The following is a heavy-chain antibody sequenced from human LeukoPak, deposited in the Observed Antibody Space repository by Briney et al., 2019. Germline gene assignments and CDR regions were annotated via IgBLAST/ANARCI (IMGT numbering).Heavy chain of an antibody. CDR3: ARDVVVVAANIYGMDV. Sequence: GGSLRLSCAASGFTFSSYAMHWVRQAPGKGLEWVAVISYDGSNKYYADSVKGRFTISRDNSKNTLYLQMNSLRAEDTAVYYCARDVVVVAANIYGMDVWGQGTTVTVSS. D-gene: IGHD2-15*01. V-gene: IGHV3-30-3*01. J-gene: IGHJ6*02. CDR2: ISYDGSNK. CDR1: GFTFSSYA.